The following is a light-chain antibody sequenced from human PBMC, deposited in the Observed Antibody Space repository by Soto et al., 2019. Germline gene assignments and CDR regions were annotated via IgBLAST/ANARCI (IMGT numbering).Light chain of an antibody. CDR1: KLGDKY. CDR2: QDK. Sequence: SYELTQPPSVSVSPGQTASITCSGDKLGDKYAFWYQQKPGQSPVLVISQDKRRPSGIPERFSGSNSGNTATLTISGTQAMDEADYYCQAWDSDTSVVFGGGTKLTVL. V-gene: IGLV3-1*01. J-gene: IGLJ2*01. CDR3: QAWDSDTSVV.